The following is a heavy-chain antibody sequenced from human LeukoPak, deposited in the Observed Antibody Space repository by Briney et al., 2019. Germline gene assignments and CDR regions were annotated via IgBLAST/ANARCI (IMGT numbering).Heavy chain of an antibody. Sequence: AGGSLRLSCAASGFTFSSYGMHWVRQAPGKGLEWVAVISYDGSNKYYADSVKGRFTISRDNSKNTLYLQMNSLRAEDTAVYYCAKGYCTGGVCYAPFDYWGQGTLVTVSS. J-gene: IGHJ4*02. CDR1: GFTFSSYG. V-gene: IGHV3-30*18. D-gene: IGHD2-8*02. CDR3: AKGYCTGGVCYAPFDY. CDR2: ISYDGSNK.